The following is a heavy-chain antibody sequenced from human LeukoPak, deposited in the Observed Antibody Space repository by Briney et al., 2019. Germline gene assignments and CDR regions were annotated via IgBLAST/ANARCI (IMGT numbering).Heavy chain of an antibody. CDR3: AKEALGGGGY. J-gene: IGHJ4*02. V-gene: IGHV3-66*01. CDR1: GFTVSSNY. D-gene: IGHD3-10*01. Sequence: GGSLRLSCAASGFTVSSNYMNWVRQAPGKGLEWLSIIYSSGSTYYVHSVNGRFTISRDNSKNPLYLPMNSLRAEDTAVYYCAKEALGGGGYWGQGTLVTVSS. CDR2: IYSSGST.